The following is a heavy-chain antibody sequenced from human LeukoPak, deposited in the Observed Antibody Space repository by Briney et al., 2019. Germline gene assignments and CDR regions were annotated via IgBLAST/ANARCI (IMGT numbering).Heavy chain of an antibody. D-gene: IGHD4-17*01. CDR2: IYPGDSDT. CDR1: GYSFTSYR. CDR3: ARRLMTTVTTDWFDP. Sequence: GESLKISCKASGYSFTSYRIGWVRQMPGKGLEWTGIIYPGDSDTRYSPSFQGQVTISADKSISTAYLQWSSLKASDTAMYYCARRLMTTVTTDWFDPWGQGTLVTVSS. J-gene: IGHJ5*02. V-gene: IGHV5-51*01.